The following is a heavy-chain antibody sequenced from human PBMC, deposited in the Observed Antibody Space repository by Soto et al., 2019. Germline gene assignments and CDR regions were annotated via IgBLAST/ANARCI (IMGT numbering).Heavy chain of an antibody. D-gene: IGHD3-3*01. CDR1: GFTFSSYA. CDR3: AKATSIRFLEWLFFGPGMDV. CDR2: ISGSGGST. J-gene: IGHJ6*02. Sequence: GGSLRLSCAASGFTFSSYAMSWVRQAPGKGLEWVSAISGSGGSTYYADSVKGRFTISRDNSKNTLYLQMNSLRAEDTAVYYCAKATSIRFLEWLFFGPGMDVWGQGTTVTVSS. V-gene: IGHV3-23*01.